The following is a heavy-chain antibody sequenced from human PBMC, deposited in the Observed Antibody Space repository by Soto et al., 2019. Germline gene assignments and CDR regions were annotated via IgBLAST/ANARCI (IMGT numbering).Heavy chain of an antibody. CDR3: ARAGGYSRTTPNPRAYDMDV. J-gene: IGHJ6*02. Sequence: ASVPGYFPASGPTYPSYVMHLVRQAQGQRLEWMGWINAGNGNTKYSQKFQGRFTISRDNARNSLYLQMNSLRAEDTAVYYCARAGGYSRTTPNPRAYDMDVWGQGTTVTVSS. CDR2: INAGNGNT. D-gene: IGHD6-13*01. CDR1: GPTYPSYV. V-gene: IGHV1-3*01.